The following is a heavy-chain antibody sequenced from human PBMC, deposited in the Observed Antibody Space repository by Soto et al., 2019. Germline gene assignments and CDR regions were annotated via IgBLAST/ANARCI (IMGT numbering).Heavy chain of an antibody. J-gene: IGHJ6*02. CDR2: LNQDGSEK. Sequence: EVQLVESGGGVVQPGGSLRLSCGASGFTFRTYWLSWVRQVPGKGLEWVDNLNQDGSEKNYVDSVKGRFTISRDNAKNSLHLQMISLRAEDTALYYCAIDGSTSWYSYDYHGMDVWGQGTTVTVSS. D-gene: IGHD5-18*01. CDR1: GFTFRTYW. V-gene: IGHV3-7*05. CDR3: AIDGSTSWYSYDYHGMDV.